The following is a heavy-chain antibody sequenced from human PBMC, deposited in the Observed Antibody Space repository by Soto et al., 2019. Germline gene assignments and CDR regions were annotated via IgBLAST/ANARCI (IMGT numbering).Heavy chain of an antibody. CDR2: ISYDGSNK. CDR3: AKDFVLGGYDWIFDY. Sequence: QVQLVESGGGVVQPGRSLRLSCAASGFTFSSYGMHWVRQAPGKGLEWVAVISYDGSNKYYADSVKGRFTISRVNSKNTLYLQMNSLRAEDTAVYYCAKDFVLGGYDWIFDYWGQGTLVTVSS. CDR1: GFTFSSYG. D-gene: IGHD5-12*01. V-gene: IGHV3-30*18. J-gene: IGHJ4*02.